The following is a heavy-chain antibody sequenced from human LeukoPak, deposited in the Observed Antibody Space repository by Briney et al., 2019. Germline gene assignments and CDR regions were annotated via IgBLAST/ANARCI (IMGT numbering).Heavy chain of an antibody. Sequence: VASVKVSCKASGYTFTSYDINWVRQATGQGLEWMGWMNSNSGNTGYAQKFQGRVTITRNTSISTAYMELSSLRSEDTAVYYCARGLRYCSSTSCSYYFDYWGQGTLVTVSS. J-gene: IGHJ4*02. CDR2: MNSNSGNT. CDR1: GYTFTSYD. CDR3: ARGLRYCSSTSCSYYFDY. D-gene: IGHD2-2*01. V-gene: IGHV1-8*03.